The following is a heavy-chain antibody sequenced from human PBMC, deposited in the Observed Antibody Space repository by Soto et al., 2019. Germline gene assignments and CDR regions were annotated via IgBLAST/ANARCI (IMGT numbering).Heavy chain of an antibody. CDR1: GFTFSSYA. CDR3: AKTRVLLWFGGLNWFDP. CDR2: ISGSGGST. Sequence: GGSLRLSCAASGFTFSSYAMSWVRQAPGKGLEWVSAISGSGGSTYYADSVKGRFTISRDNSKNTLYLQMNSLRAEDTAVYYCAKTRVLLWFGGLNWFDPWGQGTLVTVSS. V-gene: IGHV3-23*01. J-gene: IGHJ5*02. D-gene: IGHD3-10*01.